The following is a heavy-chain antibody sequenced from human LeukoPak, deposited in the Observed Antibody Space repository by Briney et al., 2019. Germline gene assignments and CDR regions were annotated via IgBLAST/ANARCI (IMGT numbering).Heavy chain of an antibody. D-gene: IGHD3-10*01. Sequence: GGSLRLSCAASGFTFSDYYMSWIRQAPGKGLEWVSYISSSSSYTNYADSVKGRFTISRDNAKNSQYLQMNSLRAEDTAVYYCARAFGFGELYYFDYWGQGTLVTVSS. V-gene: IGHV3-11*05. J-gene: IGHJ4*02. CDR1: GFTFSDYY. CDR2: ISSSSSYT. CDR3: ARAFGFGELYYFDY.